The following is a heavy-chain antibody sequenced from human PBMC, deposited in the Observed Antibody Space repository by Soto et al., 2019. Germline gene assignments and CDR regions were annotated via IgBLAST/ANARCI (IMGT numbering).Heavy chain of an antibody. CDR3: ARDGNAAAAGPFSYYYYYGMDV. CDR2: ISYDGSNK. J-gene: IGHJ6*02. CDR1: GFTFSSYA. D-gene: IGHD6-13*01. V-gene: IGHV3-30-3*01. Sequence: GGSLRLSCAASGFTFSSYAMHWVRQAPGKGLEWVAVISYDGSNKYYADSVKGRFTISRDNSKNTLYLQMNSLRAEDTAVYYCARDGNAAAAGPFSYYYYYGMDVWGQGTTVTVSS.